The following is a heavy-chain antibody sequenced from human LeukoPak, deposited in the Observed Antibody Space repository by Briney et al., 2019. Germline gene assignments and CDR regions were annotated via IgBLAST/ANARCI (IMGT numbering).Heavy chain of an antibody. CDR2: ISAYNGNT. Sequence: ASVKVSCKASGYTFTSYGISWVRQAPGQGLEWMGWISAYNGNTNYAQKLQGRVTMTTDTSTSTAYMELRSLRSDDTAVCYCAGDPIAAAGPYYFDYWGQGTLVTVSS. D-gene: IGHD6-13*01. J-gene: IGHJ4*02. V-gene: IGHV1-18*01. CDR3: AGDPIAAAGPYYFDY. CDR1: GYTFTSYG.